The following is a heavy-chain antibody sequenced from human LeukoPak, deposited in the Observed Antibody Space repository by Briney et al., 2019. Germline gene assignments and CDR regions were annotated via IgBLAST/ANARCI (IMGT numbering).Heavy chain of an antibody. V-gene: IGHV3-66*02. CDR1: GFTVSSKY. CDR2: IYSGGTT. J-gene: IGHJ4*02. Sequence: GGSLRLSCAASGFTVSSKYMSWVRQAPGKGLEWVSVIYSGGTTYYADSVKGRFTISRDNSKNTLYLQMNSLRAEDTAVYYCARDWGYGDYVDYWGQGTLVTVSS. CDR3: ARDWGYGDYVDY. D-gene: IGHD3-16*01.